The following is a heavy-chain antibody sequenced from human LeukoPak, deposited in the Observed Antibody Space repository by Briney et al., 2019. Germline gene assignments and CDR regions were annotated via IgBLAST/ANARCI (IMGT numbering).Heavy chain of an antibody. CDR3: AKLSTGYSSSWYDY. Sequence: GTSLRLSCAASGFAFSSYNMHWVRQAPGKGLEWGAVISYDGSNKYYAVSLKGRFTISRDNSENTLYLQMNSLGAEDTAVYYRAKLSTGYSSSWYDYWGQGTLVTVSS. J-gene: IGHJ4*02. CDR1: GFAFSSYN. D-gene: IGHD6-13*01. V-gene: IGHV3-30*18. CDR2: ISYDGSNK.